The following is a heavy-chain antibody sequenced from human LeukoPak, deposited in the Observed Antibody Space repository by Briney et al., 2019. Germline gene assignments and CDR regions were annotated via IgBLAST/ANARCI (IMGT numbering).Heavy chain of an antibody. CDR3: ARQPATAIPYYFDY. Sequence: SVKVSCKASGGTFSSYAISWVRQAPGQGHEWMGGIIPIFGTANYAQKFQGRVTITADKSTSTAYMELSSLRSEDTAVYYCARQPATAIPYYFDYWGQGTLVTVSS. D-gene: IGHD2-2*02. J-gene: IGHJ4*02. CDR2: IIPIFGTA. V-gene: IGHV1-69*06. CDR1: GGTFSSYA.